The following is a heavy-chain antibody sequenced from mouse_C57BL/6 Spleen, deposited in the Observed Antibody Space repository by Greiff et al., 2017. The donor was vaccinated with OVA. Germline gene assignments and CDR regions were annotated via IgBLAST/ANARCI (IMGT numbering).Heavy chain of an antibody. V-gene: IGHV1-31*01. CDR3: ARPYDYDRYYAMDY. CDR1: GYSFTGYY. J-gene: IGHJ4*01. CDR2: IYPYNGVS. D-gene: IGHD2-4*01. Sequence: EVKLVESGPELVKPGASVKISCKASGYSFTGYYMHWVKQSHGNILDWIGYIYPYNGVSSYNQKFKGKATLTVDKSSSTAYMELRSLTSEDSAVYYCARPYDYDRYYAMDYWGQGTSVTVSS.